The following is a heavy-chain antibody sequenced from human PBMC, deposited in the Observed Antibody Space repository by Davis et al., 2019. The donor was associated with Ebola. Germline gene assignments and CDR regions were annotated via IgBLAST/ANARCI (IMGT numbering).Heavy chain of an antibody. V-gene: IGHV4-39*01. CDR1: GGSISSYY. D-gene: IGHD3-3*01. Sequence: SETLSLTCTVSGGSISSYYWGWIRQPPGKGLEWIGSIYYSGSTYYNPSLKSRVTISVDTSKNQFSLKLSSVTAADTAVYYCARLGDYDFWSGYYHFDYWGQGTLVTVSS. CDR3: ARLGDYDFWSGYYHFDY. CDR2: IYYSGST. J-gene: IGHJ4*02.